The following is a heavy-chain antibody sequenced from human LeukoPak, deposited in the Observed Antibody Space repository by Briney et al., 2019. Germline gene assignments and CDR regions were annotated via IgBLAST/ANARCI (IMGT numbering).Heavy chain of an antibody. Sequence: GGSLRLSCAASGFDFNNYWMSWVRQAPGKGLEWVTNIKTDGSESHSADSAKGRFTISRDNARNSLYLQMNNLRAEDTAVYYCASSPMVRGVLIFDYWGQGTLVTVSS. CDR1: GFDFNNYW. CDR2: IKTDGSES. CDR3: ASSPMVRGVLIFDY. J-gene: IGHJ4*02. V-gene: IGHV3-7*01. D-gene: IGHD3-10*01.